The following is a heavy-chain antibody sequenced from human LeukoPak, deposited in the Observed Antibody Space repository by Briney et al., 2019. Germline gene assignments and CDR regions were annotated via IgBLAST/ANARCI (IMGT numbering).Heavy chain of an antibody. CDR3: ASERGYSYGFDY. D-gene: IGHD5-18*01. CDR2: IIPIFGTA. J-gene: IGHJ4*02. Sequence: SVKVSCKASGGTFSSYAISRVRQAPGQGLEWMGGIIPIFGTANYAQKFQGRVTITTDESTSTAYMELSSLRSEDTAVYYCASERGYSYGFDYWGQGTLVTVSS. V-gene: IGHV1-69*05. CDR1: GGTFSSYA.